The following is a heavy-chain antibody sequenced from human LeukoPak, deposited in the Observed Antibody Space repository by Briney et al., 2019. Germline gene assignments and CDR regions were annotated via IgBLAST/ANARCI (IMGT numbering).Heavy chain of an antibody. CDR3: ARAAPHYDSSGYHNFFDY. D-gene: IGHD3-22*01. V-gene: IGHV1-46*01. CDR2: MNPCGGST. Sequence: ASVKVSCKASGYTVTSYYMHLVRQAPGQGLEWMGIMNPCGGSTSYAQKFQGRVTMTRDMSTSTVYMELSSLRSEDTAVYYCARAAPHYDSSGYHNFFDYWGQGTLVTVSS. J-gene: IGHJ4*02. CDR1: GYTVTSYY.